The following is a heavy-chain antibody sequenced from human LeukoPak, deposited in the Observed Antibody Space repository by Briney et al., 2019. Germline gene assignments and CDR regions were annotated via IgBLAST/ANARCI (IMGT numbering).Heavy chain of an antibody. CDR2: IYYSGST. CDR3: ARSMARGVIGTHH. D-gene: IGHD3-10*01. V-gene: IGHV4-59*01. CDR1: GGSISSYY. Sequence: SETLSLTCTVSGGSISSYYWSWIRQPPGKGLEWIGYIYYSGSTNYNPSLKSRVTISVDTSKNQFSLKLSSVTAADTAVYYCARSMARGVIGTHHWGQGTLVTVSS. J-gene: IGHJ5*02.